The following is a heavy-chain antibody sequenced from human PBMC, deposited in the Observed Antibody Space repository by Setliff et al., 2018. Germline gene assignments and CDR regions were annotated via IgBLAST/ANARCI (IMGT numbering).Heavy chain of an antibody. J-gene: IGHJ4*02. CDR3: ARHYGGGYKHFDY. Sequence: SETLSLTCTVSGGSISSRNYYWGWIRQPPGKGLEWIGEINHSGSTNYNPSLKSRVTISVDTSKNQFSLKLSSVTTADTAVYYCARHYGGGYKHFDYWGQGTLVTVSS. CDR2: INHSGST. D-gene: IGHD5-12*01. V-gene: IGHV4-39*01. CDR1: GGSISSRNYY.